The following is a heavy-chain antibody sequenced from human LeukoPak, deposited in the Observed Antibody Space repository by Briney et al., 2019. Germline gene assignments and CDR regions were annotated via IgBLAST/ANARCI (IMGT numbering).Heavy chain of an antibody. Sequence: SVKVSCKASGGTFSSYAISWVRQAPGQGLEWMGGIIPIFGTANYAQKFQGRVTITADESTSTAYMELSSPRSEDTAVYYCARVVIGTYGSGSYSPPGFDYWGQGTLVTVSS. J-gene: IGHJ4*02. V-gene: IGHV1-69*13. CDR2: IIPIFGTA. CDR3: ARVVIGTYGSGSYSPPGFDY. CDR1: GGTFSSYA. D-gene: IGHD3-10*01.